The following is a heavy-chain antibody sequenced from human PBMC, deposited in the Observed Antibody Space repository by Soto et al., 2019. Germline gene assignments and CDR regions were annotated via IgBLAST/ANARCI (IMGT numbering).Heavy chain of an antibody. Sequence: SQTLSLTCVISGDSVSINSAAWNWIRLSPSRGLEWLARTYYRSRWYNDYAVSVRSRITVNPDTSKNQFSLQLTSVTPEDTAVYYCAGTTSHQWYYMDVWGKGTTVTVSS. CDR1: GDSVSINSAA. J-gene: IGHJ6*03. V-gene: IGHV6-1*01. D-gene: IGHD1-7*01. CDR2: TYYRSRWYN. CDR3: AGTTSHQWYYMDV.